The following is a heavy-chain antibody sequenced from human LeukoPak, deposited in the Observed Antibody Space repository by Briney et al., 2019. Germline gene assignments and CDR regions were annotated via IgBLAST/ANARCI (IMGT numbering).Heavy chain of an antibody. D-gene: IGHD3-10*01. CDR2: IYPGDSDT. CDR1: GYSFTSYW. Sequence: GESMKISCKGSGYSFTSYWIGWVRQMPGRGLEWMGIIYPGDSDTRYSPSFQGQVTISADKSISTAYLQWSSLKASDTAMYYCARAEFEEWFDPWGQGTLVTVSS. J-gene: IGHJ5*02. V-gene: IGHV5-51*01. CDR3: ARAEFEEWFDP.